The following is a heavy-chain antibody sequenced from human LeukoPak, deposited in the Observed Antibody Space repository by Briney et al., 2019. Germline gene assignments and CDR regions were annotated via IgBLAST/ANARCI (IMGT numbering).Heavy chain of an antibody. CDR3: ARVLTDTAMGYDY. J-gene: IGHJ4*02. V-gene: IGHV3-64*01. Sequence: GGSLRLSCTASGFTFSIYAMHWVRQAPGKGPEYVSAISSNGGSTYYANSVKGRFTISRDNSKNTLYLQMGSLRAEDMAVYYCARVLTDTAMGYDYWGQGTLVTVSS. CDR2: ISSNGGST. D-gene: IGHD5-18*01. CDR1: GFTFSIYA.